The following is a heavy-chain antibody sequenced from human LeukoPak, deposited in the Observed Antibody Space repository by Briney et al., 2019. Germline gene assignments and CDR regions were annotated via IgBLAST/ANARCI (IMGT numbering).Heavy chain of an antibody. CDR2: ISSSSSYI. D-gene: IGHD2-2*02. Sequence: GGSLRLSCAASGFTFSSYSMNWVRPAPGKGLEWVSSISSSSSYIYYADSVKGRFTISRDNAKNSLYLQMNSLRAEDTAVYYCARVSGYCSSTSCYTARYYYYYGMDVWGQGTTVTVSS. V-gene: IGHV3-21*01. CDR1: GFTFSSYS. J-gene: IGHJ6*02. CDR3: ARVSGYCSSTSCYTARYYYYYGMDV.